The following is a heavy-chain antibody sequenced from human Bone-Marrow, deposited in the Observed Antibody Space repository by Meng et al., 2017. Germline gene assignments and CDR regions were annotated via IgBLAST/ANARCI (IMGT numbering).Heavy chain of an antibody. D-gene: IGHD1-26*01. CDR3: ARGSGSGSYHS. CDR2: ISAYNGNT. CDR1: GKPFTSDG. J-gene: IGHJ4*02. V-gene: IGHV1-18*01. Sequence: QIQGVRSGAGVKKPGDTVKVSCKASGKPFTSDGISWLRQAPGQGLEWMGWISAYNGNTNYAQKLQGRVTMTTDTSTSTAYMELRSLRSDDTAVYYCARGSGSGSYHSWGQGTLVTVSS.